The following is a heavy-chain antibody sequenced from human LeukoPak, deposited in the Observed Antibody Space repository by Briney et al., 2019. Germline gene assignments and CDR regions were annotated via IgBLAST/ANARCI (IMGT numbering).Heavy chain of an antibody. CDR1: GYTFSTSG. V-gene: IGHV1-18*01. J-gene: IGHJ6*03. CDR2: ISAYNGDT. CDR3: ARGGYYDFWSGYYPTYYYYYMDV. D-gene: IGHD3-3*01. Sequence: ASVKVSCKASGYTFSTSGITWVRQAPGQGLEWMGWISAYNGDTNYAQKLQGRVTMTTDTSTSTAYMELRSLRSDDTAVYYCARGGYYDFWSGYYPTYYYYYMDVWGKGTTVTVSS.